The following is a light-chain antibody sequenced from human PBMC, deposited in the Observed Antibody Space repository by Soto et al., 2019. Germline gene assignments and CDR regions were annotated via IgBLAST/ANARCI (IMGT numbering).Light chain of an antibody. CDR1: SSDVGGYNY. J-gene: IGLJ1*01. Sequence: QSVLTQPASVSGSPGQSITISCTGTSSDVGGYNYVSWYQQHPGKGPKLMIYEVSNRPSGVFNRFSGSKSGNTATLTISGLQAEDEADYYCSSYTSSSLYVFGTGTKGTVL. V-gene: IGLV2-14*03. CDR2: EVS. CDR3: SSYTSSSLYV.